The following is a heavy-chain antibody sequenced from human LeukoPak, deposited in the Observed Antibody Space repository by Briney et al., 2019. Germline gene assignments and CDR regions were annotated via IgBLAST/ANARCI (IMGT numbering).Heavy chain of an antibody. CDR3: AREYYDSSGYYSYYFDY. V-gene: IGHV1-2*02. J-gene: IGHJ4*02. CDR1: GYTFTGYY. Sequence: ASVKVSCKASGYTFTGYYMHWVRQAPGQGLEWMGWISPNSGGTNYAQNFQGRATMTRDTSISTAYMELSRLRSDDTAVYYCAREYYDSSGYYSYYFDYWGQGTLVTVSS. CDR2: ISPNSGGT. D-gene: IGHD3-22*01.